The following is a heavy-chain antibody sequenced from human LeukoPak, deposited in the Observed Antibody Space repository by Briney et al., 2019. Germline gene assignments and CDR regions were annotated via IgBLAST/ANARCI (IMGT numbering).Heavy chain of an antibody. J-gene: IGHJ4*02. CDR2: IYSSGST. Sequence: SETLSLTCTVSGVSISGYFWSWIRQPAGKGLEWIGRIYSSGSTNYNPSLKSRVTMSLDTSKNHLSLNLSSVTAADTAVYYCAREPTSGREPTSGRPLDYWGQGTLVTVSS. V-gene: IGHV4-4*07. CDR3: AREPTSGREPTSGRPLDY. CDR1: GVSISGYF. D-gene: IGHD5-12*01.